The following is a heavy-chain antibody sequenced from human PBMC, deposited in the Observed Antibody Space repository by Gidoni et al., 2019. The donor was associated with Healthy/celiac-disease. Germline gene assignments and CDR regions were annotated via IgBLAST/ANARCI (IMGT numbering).Heavy chain of an antibody. D-gene: IGHD4-17*01. CDR3: ARGFYGDYFLDY. V-gene: IGHV4-61*02. Sequence: QVQLQESGPGLVKPSQTLSLTCTVSGGSISSGSYYWRWIRQPAGKGLEWIGRIYTSGSTNYNPSLKSRVTISVDTSKNQFSLKLSSVTAADTAVYYCARGFYGDYFLDYWGQGTRVTVSS. CDR2: IYTSGST. J-gene: IGHJ4*02. CDR1: GGSISSGSYY.